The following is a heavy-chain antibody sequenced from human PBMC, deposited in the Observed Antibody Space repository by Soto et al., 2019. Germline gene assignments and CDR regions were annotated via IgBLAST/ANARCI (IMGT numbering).Heavy chain of an antibody. CDR1: GYTFASYG. V-gene: IGHV1-18*01. Sequence: QVQLVQSGAEVKKPGASVKVSCKASGYTFASYGITWVRQAPGQGLEWMGWISTYNGNTNYARKLQGRVTMTTYTSTSTAYLELRSLRSDDTAVYYCERTDSRPQDFDYWGQGTLVTVSS. D-gene: IGHD3-22*01. J-gene: IGHJ4*02. CDR3: ERTDSRPQDFDY. CDR2: ISTYNGNT.